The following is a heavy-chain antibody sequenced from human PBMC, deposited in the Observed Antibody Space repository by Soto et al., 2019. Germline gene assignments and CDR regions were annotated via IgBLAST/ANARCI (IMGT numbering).Heavy chain of an antibody. CDR1: GFTFSNAW. Sequence: EVQLVESGGGLVKPGGSLRLSCAASGFTFSNAWMSWVRQAPGTGLEWVGRIKSKTDGGTTEYAAPVKGRFPISRDDSKNTLHLQMNSLKPEDTAVYYCSTDTAVSGGLNFDYWGQGTLVTVSS. CDR2: IKSKTDGGTT. D-gene: IGHD6-19*01. V-gene: IGHV3-15*01. CDR3: STDTAVSGGLNFDY. J-gene: IGHJ4*02.